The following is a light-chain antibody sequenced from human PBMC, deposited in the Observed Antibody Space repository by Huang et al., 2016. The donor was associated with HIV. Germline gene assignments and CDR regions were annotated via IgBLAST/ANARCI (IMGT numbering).Light chain of an antibody. J-gene: IGKJ1*01. CDR3: QQYNNWPPWT. V-gene: IGKV3-15*01. CDR1: QSVSSN. Sequence: EIVMTQSPATLSVSPGERATLSCRASQSVSSNLAWYQQQPGQAPRLLIYGASTRATGIPGRVSGSGSGKEVTLTISSRQSEEFAVYYCQQYNNWPPWTFGQGTKVEIK. CDR2: GAS.